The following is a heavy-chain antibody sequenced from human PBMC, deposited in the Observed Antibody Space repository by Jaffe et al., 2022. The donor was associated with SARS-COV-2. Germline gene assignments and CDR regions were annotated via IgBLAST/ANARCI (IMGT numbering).Heavy chain of an antibody. D-gene: IGHD3-16*02. V-gene: IGHV3-48*02. CDR2: ISSSSSTI. CDR3: ARDGGHYVWGSYRYFDY. Sequence: EVQLVESGGGMVQPGESLRVSCATSGFTFGSYSMNWVRQAPGKGLEWVSYISSSSSTIFYVDSVKGRFTISRDNAKNSLYLQMNSLRDEDTAVYYCARDGGHYVWGSYRYFDYWGQGTLVTVSS. J-gene: IGHJ4*02. CDR1: GFTFGSYS.